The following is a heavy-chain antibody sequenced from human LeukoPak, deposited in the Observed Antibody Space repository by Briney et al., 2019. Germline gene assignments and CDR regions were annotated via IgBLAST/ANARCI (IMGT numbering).Heavy chain of an antibody. CDR1: XXXXTGYY. J-gene: IGHJ4*02. D-gene: IGHD6-19*01. CDR3: ARDDIAVAGPGDY. CDR2: INPNSGGT. V-gene: IGHV1-2*02. Sequence: GASVKVXCKXSXXXXTGYYMHWVRQAPGQGLEWMGWINPNSGGTNYAQKFQGRVTMTRDTSISTAYMELSRLRSDDTAVYYCARDDIAVAGPGDYWGQGTLVTVSS.